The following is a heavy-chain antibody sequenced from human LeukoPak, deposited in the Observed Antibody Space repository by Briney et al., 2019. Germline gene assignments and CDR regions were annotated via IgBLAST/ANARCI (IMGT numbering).Heavy chain of an antibody. CDR1: GFTFSSYA. CDR2: ISGSGCST. Sequence: PGGSLRLSCAASGFTFSSYAISWVRQAPGKGLEWASAISGSGCSTYYADSVKGRFTISRDNSKNTLYLQMNSLRAEDTAVYYCAKDIGGGSYWGFDYWGQGTLVTVSS. D-gene: IGHD1-26*01. V-gene: IGHV3-23*01. J-gene: IGHJ4*02. CDR3: AKDIGGGSYWGFDY.